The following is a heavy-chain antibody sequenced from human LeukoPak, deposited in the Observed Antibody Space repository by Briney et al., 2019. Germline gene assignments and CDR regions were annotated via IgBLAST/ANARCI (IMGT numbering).Heavy chain of an antibody. CDR1: GYTFTGYY. V-gene: IGHV1-2*02. Sequence: ASVKVSCKASGYTFTGYYMHWVRQAPGQGLEWMGWINPNSGGTNYAQKFQGRVTMTRDTSISTAYMELRSLRSDDTAVYYCARNFHPGNWDYWGQGTLSPSPQ. CDR2: INPNSGGT. J-gene: IGHJ4*02. CDR3: ARNFHPGNWDY. D-gene: IGHD1-14*01.